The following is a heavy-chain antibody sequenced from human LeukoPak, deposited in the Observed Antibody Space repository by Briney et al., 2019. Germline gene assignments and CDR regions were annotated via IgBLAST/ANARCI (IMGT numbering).Heavy chain of an antibody. CDR2: ISADSATT. Sequence: GGSLRLSCAASGFNVNSNYMTWVRQAPGKGLEWVSVISADSATTFYADSVKGRFTISRDNAKNTVFLQMSSLRAEDTALYYCARKSASGNYPLDYWGQGTLVTVSS. CDR3: ARKSASGNYPLDY. CDR1: GFNVNSNY. V-gene: IGHV3-23*01. D-gene: IGHD3-10*01. J-gene: IGHJ4*02.